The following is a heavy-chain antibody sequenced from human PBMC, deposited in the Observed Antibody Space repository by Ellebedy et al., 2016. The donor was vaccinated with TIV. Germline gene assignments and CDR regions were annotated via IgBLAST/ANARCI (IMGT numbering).Heavy chain of an antibody. V-gene: IGHV3-30*03. J-gene: IGHJ1*01. Sequence: GGSLRLSXAASGFRFSHFGMHWVRQAPGKGLEWVAGISTEGSRIYYGNSVKGRFTISRDNAKSALYLQMNSVRADDTAVYYCARDADTSGFFSFYDSWGEGTLVTVPS. D-gene: IGHD3-22*01. CDR2: ISTEGSRI. CDR3: ARDADTSGFFSFYDS. CDR1: GFRFSHFG.